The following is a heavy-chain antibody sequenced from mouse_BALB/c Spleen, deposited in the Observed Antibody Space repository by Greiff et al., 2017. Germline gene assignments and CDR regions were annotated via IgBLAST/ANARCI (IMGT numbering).Heavy chain of an antibody. Sequence: VQLQQSGAELMKPGASVKISCKATGYTFSSYWIEWVKQRPGHGLEWIGEILPGSGSTNYNEKFKGKATFTADTSSNTAYMQLSSLTSEDSAVYYCARPQYGNYVWFAYWGQGTLVTVSA. CDR1: GYTFSSYW. CDR3: ARPQYGNYVWFAY. CDR2: ILPGSGST. V-gene: IGHV1-9*01. D-gene: IGHD2-10*02. J-gene: IGHJ3*01.